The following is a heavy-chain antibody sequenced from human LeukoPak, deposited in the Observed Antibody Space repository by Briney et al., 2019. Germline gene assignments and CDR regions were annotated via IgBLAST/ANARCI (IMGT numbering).Heavy chain of an antibody. J-gene: IGHJ4*02. Sequence: GGSLRLSCAASGFTFSSYSMNWVRQAPWKGLEWVSSISSSSSYIYYADSVKGRFTISRDNAKNSLYLQMNSLRAEDTAVYYCAIRFSRGDGVDYWGQGTLVTVSS. CDR1: GFTFSSYS. V-gene: IGHV3-21*01. D-gene: IGHD3-22*01. CDR3: AIRFSRGDGVDY. CDR2: ISSSSSYI.